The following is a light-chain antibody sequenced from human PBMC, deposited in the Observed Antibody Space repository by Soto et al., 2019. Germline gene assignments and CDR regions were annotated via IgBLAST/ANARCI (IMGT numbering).Light chain of an antibody. CDR3: ASYTTSNTIV. J-gene: IGLJ1*01. Sequence: QSSLTQPASVSGSPGQSITLSCTGTSSNIGIYNYVSWYQQYPGKAPKLMIYEATYRPSGVSNRFSGSTSGNTAFLTISGLQTDDEADYYCASYTTSNTIVYGTGTKVT. V-gene: IGLV2-14*01. CDR2: EAT. CDR1: SSNIGIYNY.